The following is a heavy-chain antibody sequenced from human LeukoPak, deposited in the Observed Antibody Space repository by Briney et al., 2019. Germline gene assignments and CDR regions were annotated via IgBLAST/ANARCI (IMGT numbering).Heavy chain of an antibody. CDR1: GFTCSSYS. Sequence: GGSLRLSCAASGFTCSSYSMNWVRQAPGKGLEWVSYISSSSSTIYYADSVKGRFTISRDNAKNSLYLQMNSLRDEDTAVYYCARAVVTAGYYYYMDVWGKGTTVTVSS. CDR3: ARAVVTAGYYYYMDV. CDR2: ISSSSSTI. V-gene: IGHV3-48*02. J-gene: IGHJ6*03. D-gene: IGHD2-21*01.